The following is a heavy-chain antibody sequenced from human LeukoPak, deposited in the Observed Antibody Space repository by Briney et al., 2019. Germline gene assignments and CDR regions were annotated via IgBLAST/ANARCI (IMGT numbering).Heavy chain of an antibody. Sequence: GGSLRLSCAASGFTFSSYWMSWVRQAPGKGLEWVANIKQDGSEKYYVDSVKGRFTISRDNAKNSLYLQMNSLRAEDTAVYYCARDKVSYGSGSYLYWGQGTLVTVSS. V-gene: IGHV3-7*01. CDR3: ARDKVSYGSGSYLY. D-gene: IGHD3-10*01. CDR2: IKQDGSEK. CDR1: GFTFSSYW. J-gene: IGHJ4*02.